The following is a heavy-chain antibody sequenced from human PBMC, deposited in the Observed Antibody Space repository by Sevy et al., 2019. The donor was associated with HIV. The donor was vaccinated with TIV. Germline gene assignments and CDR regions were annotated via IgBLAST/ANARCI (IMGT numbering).Heavy chain of an antibody. CDR2: ISYDGSNK. D-gene: IGHD2-2*01. CDR3: AREWGGYCSSTICSGPNWFDP. CDR1: GFTFSSYA. V-gene: IGHV3-30-3*01. J-gene: IGHJ5*02. Sequence: GGSLRLSCAASGFTFSSYAMHWVRQAPGKGLEWVAVISYDGSNKYYADSVKGRFTISRDNSKNTLYLQMNSLRAEDTAVYYCAREWGGYCSSTICSGPNWFDPWGQGTLVTVSS.